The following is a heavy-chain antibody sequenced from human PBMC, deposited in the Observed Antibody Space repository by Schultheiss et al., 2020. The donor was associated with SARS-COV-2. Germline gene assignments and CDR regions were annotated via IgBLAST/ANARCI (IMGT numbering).Heavy chain of an antibody. V-gene: IGHV3-30*04. CDR1: GFTFSSYA. D-gene: IGHD3-3*01. J-gene: IGHJ6*02. CDR2: ISYDGSNK. CDR3: ARGGFSGFWSGYSHYYYGMDV. Sequence: GGSLRLSCAASGFTFSSYAMHWVRQAPGKGLEWVAVISYDGSNKYYADSVKGRFTISRDNSKNTLYLQMKSLRAEDTAVYYCARGGFSGFWSGYSHYYYGMDVWGQGTTVTVSS.